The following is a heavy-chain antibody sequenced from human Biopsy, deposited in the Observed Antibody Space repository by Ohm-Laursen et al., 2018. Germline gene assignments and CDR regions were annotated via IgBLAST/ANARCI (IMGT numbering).Heavy chain of an antibody. CDR2: NIPILGTG. J-gene: IGHJ1*01. CDR1: GGTFSNYG. D-gene: IGHD3-9*01. V-gene: IGHV1-69*06. CDR3: ATKLTGYFHH. Sequence: GSSVKVSCKAPGGTFSNYGVNGVRQAPGQGLEWLGGNIPILGTGNYAQKFQDRVTVAADTSTSTATMELRSLRSDDTAVYYCATKLTGYFHHWGQGTLVIVSS.